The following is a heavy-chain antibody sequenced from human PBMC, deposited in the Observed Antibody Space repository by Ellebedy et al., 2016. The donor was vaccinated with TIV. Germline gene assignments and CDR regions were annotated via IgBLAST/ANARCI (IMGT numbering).Heavy chain of an antibody. J-gene: IGHJ4*02. CDR2: IYTNGNT. V-gene: IGHV4-4*07. CDR3: VRDGNSWELIDD. Sequence: MPSETLSLTCKVSGASISSLYWSWIRNSAGKGLEGLGRIYTNGNTNYNPSFESRVTMSGDRSKNEFSRTLPSVTAAETAVYYCVRDGNSWELIDDWGQGTLVIVSS. D-gene: IGHD3-10*01. CDR1: GASISSLY.